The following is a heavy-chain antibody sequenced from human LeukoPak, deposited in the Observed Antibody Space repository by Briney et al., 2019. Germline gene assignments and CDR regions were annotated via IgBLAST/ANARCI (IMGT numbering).Heavy chain of an antibody. CDR2: INQDESVK. Sequence: GGSLRLSCAASGFTFSSNWMSWVRQAPGKGLEWVANINQDESVKYYVDSVKGRFTISRDNAKNMLYLQMNGLRADDTAVYYCAKEAGSPLFDYWGQGTLVTVSS. CDR3: AKEAGSPLFDY. J-gene: IGHJ4*02. CDR1: GFTFSSNW. V-gene: IGHV3-7*03. D-gene: IGHD6-13*01.